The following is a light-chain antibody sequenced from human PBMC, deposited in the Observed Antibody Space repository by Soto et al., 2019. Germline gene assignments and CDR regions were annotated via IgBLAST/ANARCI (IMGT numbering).Light chain of an antibody. CDR2: GAS. V-gene: IGKV3-15*01. CDR3: QQYYHLWT. J-gene: IGKJ1*01. Sequence: ELVMKLSLATLSVYKPERATLSCRASQSVISNLACYQQKPGQAPRLLICGASTRATGIPARFSGSGSGTEFTLTISSLQSEDFAVYYCQQYYHLWTFGQGTKVDIK. CDR1: QSVISN.